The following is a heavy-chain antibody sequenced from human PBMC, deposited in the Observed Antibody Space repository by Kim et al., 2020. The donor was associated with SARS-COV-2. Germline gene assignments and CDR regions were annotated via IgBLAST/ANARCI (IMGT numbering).Heavy chain of an antibody. J-gene: IGHJ4*02. V-gene: IGHV4-59*01. Sequence: PSLKSRVTISVDTSKNQFSLKLSSVTAADTAVYYCARSIRWDSSGGPFDYWGQGTLVTVSS. D-gene: IGHD3-22*01. CDR3: ARSIRWDSSGGPFDY.